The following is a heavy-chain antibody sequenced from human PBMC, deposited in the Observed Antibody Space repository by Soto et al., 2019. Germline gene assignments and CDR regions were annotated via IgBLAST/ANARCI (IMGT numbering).Heavy chain of an antibody. V-gene: IGHV1-46*01. CDR2: VNPSGGST. CDR1: GYTFSDYY. Sequence: QVQLVQSGAEVRKPGASVKVSCKASGYTFSDYYIHWVRQAPGQGLEWMGVVNPSGGSTNYAQKFQGRITMTRDTSTSTVYMDLSSLTSEDTAVYYCAREENCSDGICYSEYFQRWGQGTLVTVSS. J-gene: IGHJ1*01. CDR3: AREENCSDGICYSEYFQR. D-gene: IGHD2-15*01.